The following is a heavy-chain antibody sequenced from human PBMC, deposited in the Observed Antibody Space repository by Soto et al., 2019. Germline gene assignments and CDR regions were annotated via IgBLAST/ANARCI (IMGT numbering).Heavy chain of an antibody. Sequence: ASAKSSCTASGYTFTSYGISWVRQAPGQGLEWMGWISAYNGNTNYAQKLQGRVTMTTDTSTSTAYMELRSLKSDDTAVYYCARVVVVAAMEGYDAFDIWGQGTIVTVSS. CDR3: ARVVVVAAMEGYDAFDI. J-gene: IGHJ3*02. V-gene: IGHV1-18*01. CDR1: GYTFTSYG. D-gene: IGHD2-15*01. CDR2: ISAYNGNT.